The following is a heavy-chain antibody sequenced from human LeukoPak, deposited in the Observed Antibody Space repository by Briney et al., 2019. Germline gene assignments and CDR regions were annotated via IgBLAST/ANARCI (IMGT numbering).Heavy chain of an antibody. CDR2: IYPGDSDA. D-gene: IGHD2-15*01. CDR1: GYSFTSYW. Sequence: GVSLKFSCKGSGYSFTSYWIGWVRQVPGKGLEWMGIIYPGDSDARYSPSFQGQVTISADKSISTAYLQWSSMKASDTAMSYCARIGEDTFSDNYYYGMDVWGQGTTVTVSS. CDR3: ARIGEDTFSDNYYYGMDV. V-gene: IGHV5-51*01. J-gene: IGHJ6*02.